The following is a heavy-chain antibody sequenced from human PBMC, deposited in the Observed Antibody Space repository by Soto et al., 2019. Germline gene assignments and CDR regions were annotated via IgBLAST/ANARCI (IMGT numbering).Heavy chain of an antibody. V-gene: IGHV4-39*01. CDR2: IYYSGST. CDR3: ARHRDYGDYGLFLSY. CDR1: GGSISSSSYY. D-gene: IGHD4-17*01. Sequence: QLQLQESGPGLVKPSETLSLTCTVSGGSISSSSYYWGWIRQPPGKGLEWIGSIYYSGSTYYNPSLKSRVTMSVDTSKNQFSLKLSSVTAADTAVYYCARHRDYGDYGLFLSYWGQGTLVTVSS. J-gene: IGHJ4*02.